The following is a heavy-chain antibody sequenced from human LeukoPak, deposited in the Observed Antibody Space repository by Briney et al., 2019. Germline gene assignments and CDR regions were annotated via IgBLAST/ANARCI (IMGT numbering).Heavy chain of an antibody. CDR1: GYTLTELS. D-gene: IGHD3-9*01. Sequence: ASVKVSCKVSGYTLTELSMQWVRQAPGKGLEWMGGFDPEDGETIYAQKFQGRVTMTEDTSTDTDYMELSSLRSEDTAVYYCATEPFDFPARQFDYWGQGTLVTVSS. V-gene: IGHV1-24*01. CDR2: FDPEDGET. J-gene: IGHJ4*02. CDR3: ATEPFDFPARQFDY.